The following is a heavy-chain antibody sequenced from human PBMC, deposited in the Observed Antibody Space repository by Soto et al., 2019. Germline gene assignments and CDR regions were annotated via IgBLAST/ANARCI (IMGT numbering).Heavy chain of an antibody. V-gene: IGHV1-69*01. J-gene: IGHJ3*02. CDR1: GGTFDSYA. CDR3: AREKDAFDI. CDR2: IIPMFGAV. Sequence: QVQLVQSGAEVKKPGSSVKVSCKASGGTFDSYALSWVRQAPGQGLEWVGGIIPMFGAVHYAQTFHARVMIPADGSTNTAYLELSSLTSEDTAVYYCAREKDAFDIWGQGTRITVSS.